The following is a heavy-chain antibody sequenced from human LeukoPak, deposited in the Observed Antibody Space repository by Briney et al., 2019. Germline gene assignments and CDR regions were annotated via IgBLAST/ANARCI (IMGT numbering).Heavy chain of an antibody. Sequence: GGSLRVSCAASGFTFSSYWMSWVRQAPGKGLEWVATIKTDGSDEYYVDSVKGRFTISRDNAKRSLYLQMNSLRAEDTAVYYCARDEYYYDSSGHFDYWGQGTLVTVSS. CDR1: GFTFSSYW. V-gene: IGHV3-7*01. D-gene: IGHD3-22*01. CDR3: ARDEYYYDSSGHFDY. J-gene: IGHJ4*02. CDR2: IKTDGSDE.